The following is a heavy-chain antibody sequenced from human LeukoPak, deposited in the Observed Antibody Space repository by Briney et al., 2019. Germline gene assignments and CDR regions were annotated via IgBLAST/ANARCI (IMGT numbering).Heavy chain of an antibody. V-gene: IGHV3-21*01. Sequence: GGSLRLSCAASGFTFSNAWMSWVRQAPGKGLEWVSSISSSSSYIYYADSVKGRFTISRDNAKNSLYLQMNSLRAEDTAVYYCARDRGSSGYSSYGDSFWFDPWGQGTLVTVSS. CDR3: ARDRGSSGYSSYGDSFWFDP. CDR1: GFTFSNAW. J-gene: IGHJ5*02. D-gene: IGHD6-13*01. CDR2: ISSSSSYI.